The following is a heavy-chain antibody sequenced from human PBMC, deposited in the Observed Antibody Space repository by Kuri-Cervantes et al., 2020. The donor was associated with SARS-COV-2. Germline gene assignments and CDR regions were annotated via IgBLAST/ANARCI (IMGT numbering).Heavy chain of an antibody. CDR1: GGSISSSSYY. CDR3: AREEGIAAAGTGY. CDR2: INHSGST. V-gene: IGHV4-39*07. J-gene: IGHJ4*02. D-gene: IGHD6-13*01. Sequence: ESLKISCTVSGGSISSSSYYWGWIRQPPGKGLEWIGEINHSGSTNYNPSLKSRVTISVDTSKNQFSLKLSSVTAADTAVYYCAREEGIAAAGTGYWGQGTLVTVSS.